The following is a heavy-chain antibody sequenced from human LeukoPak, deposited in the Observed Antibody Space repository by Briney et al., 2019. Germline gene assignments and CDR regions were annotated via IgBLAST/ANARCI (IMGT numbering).Heavy chain of an antibody. V-gene: IGHV4-31*03. CDR1: GGSISSCGSY. CDR2: IYYSGST. J-gene: IGHJ4*02. Sequence: SETLSLTCTVSGGSISSCGSYWSWIRQHPGKGLEWIGYIYYSGSTYYNPSLKSRVTISVDTSKNQFSLKLSSVTAADTAVYYCARENLYYGSGSHRYFDYWGQGTLVTVSS. D-gene: IGHD3-10*01. CDR3: ARENLYYGSGSHRYFDY.